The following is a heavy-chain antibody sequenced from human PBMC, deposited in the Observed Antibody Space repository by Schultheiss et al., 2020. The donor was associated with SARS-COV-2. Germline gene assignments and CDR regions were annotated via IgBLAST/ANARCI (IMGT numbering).Heavy chain of an antibody. CDR1: GYTFTSYG. CDR3: ATRTEYSSSWYRSWFDP. J-gene: IGHJ5*02. Sequence: ASVKVSCKASGYTFTSYGISWVRQAPGQGLEWMGWINPNSGGTNYAQKFQGRVTMTRDTSISTAYMELSRLRSDDTAVYYCATRTEYSSSWYRSWFDPWGQGTLVTVSS. D-gene: IGHD6-13*01. CDR2: INPNSGGT. V-gene: IGHV1-2*02.